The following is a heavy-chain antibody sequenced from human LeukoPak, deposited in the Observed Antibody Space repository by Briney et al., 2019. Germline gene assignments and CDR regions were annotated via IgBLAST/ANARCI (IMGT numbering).Heavy chain of an antibody. D-gene: IGHD3-10*01. CDR1: GGSFSGYY. V-gene: IGHV4-34*01. CDR2: INHSGST. Sequence: SETLSLTCAVYGGSFSGYYWSWIRQPPGKGLEWIGEINHSGSTNYNPSLGSRVTISVDTSKNQFSLKLSSVTAADTAVYYCARGGGSGSYGWFDPWGQGTLVTVSS. J-gene: IGHJ5*02. CDR3: ARGGGSGSYGWFDP.